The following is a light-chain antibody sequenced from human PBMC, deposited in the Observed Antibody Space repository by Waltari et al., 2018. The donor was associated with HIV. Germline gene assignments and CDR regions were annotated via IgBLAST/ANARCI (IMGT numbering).Light chain of an antibody. V-gene: IGLV1-51*01. CDR3: SSYTSATTWV. CDR2: DNN. CDR1: SSNIGNNY. Sequence: QSVLTQPPSVSAAPGQKVTISCSGTSSNIGNNYVSWYQQLPGTAPKLLIYDNNKRPSGIPDGFSGSKSGTSATLAISGLQAEDEADYYCSSYTSATTWVFGGGTKLTVL. J-gene: IGLJ3*02.